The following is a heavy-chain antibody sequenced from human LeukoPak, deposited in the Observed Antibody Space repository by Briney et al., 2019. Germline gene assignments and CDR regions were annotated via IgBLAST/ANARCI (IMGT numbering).Heavy chain of an antibody. J-gene: IGHJ3*02. D-gene: IGHD2-2*01. CDR1: GFTFSSYW. V-gene: IGHV3-74*01. Sequence: GGSLRLSCAVSGFTFSSYWMHWVRQVPGKGLVWVSRINTDGSSTSYADSVKGRFTISRDNAKSTLYLQMNSLRAEDTAVYYCTRVGYCATTSCRTAFDIWGKGQWSPSPQ. CDR2: INTDGSST. CDR3: TRVGYCATTSCRTAFDI.